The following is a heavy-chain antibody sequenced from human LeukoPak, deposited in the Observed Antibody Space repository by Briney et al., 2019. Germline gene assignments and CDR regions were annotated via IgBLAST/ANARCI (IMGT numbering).Heavy chain of an antibody. Sequence: GGSLRLSCAASGFTFSSYSMNWVRQAPGKGLEWVSYISSSSSTIYYADSVKGRFTISRDNAKNSLYLQMNSLRAEDTAVYYCARDGFGSSTSQNWFDPWGQGTLVTVSS. D-gene: IGHD2-2*01. CDR3: ARDGFGSSTSQNWFDP. CDR1: GFTFSSYS. CDR2: ISSSSSTI. J-gene: IGHJ5*02. V-gene: IGHV3-48*01.